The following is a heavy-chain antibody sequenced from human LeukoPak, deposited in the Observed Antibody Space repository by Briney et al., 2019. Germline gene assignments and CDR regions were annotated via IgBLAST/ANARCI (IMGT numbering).Heavy chain of an antibody. V-gene: IGHV3-64*01. D-gene: IGHD3-10*01. Sequence: GGSLRLSCAASGFTFSGYAMHWVRQAPGKGLEYVSAISSYGDTTYYANSVKGRFTISRDNSKNTVSLQMGSLRAEDTAVYYCAKGFREYYYYGMDVWGQGTTVTVSS. CDR2: ISSYGDTT. J-gene: IGHJ6*02. CDR3: AKGFREYYYYGMDV. CDR1: GFTFSGYA.